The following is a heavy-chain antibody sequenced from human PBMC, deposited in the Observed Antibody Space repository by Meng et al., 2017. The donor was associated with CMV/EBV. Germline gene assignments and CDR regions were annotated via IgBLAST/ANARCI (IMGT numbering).Heavy chain of an antibody. CDR2: IIPIFGTA. CDR3: ARAGGGGSYNFDY. J-gene: IGHJ4*02. CDR1: GGTFSSYA. V-gene: IGHV1-69*05. D-gene: IGHD1-26*01. Sequence: KASGGTFSSYAISWVRQAPGQGLEWMGGIIPIFGTANYAQKFQGRVTIPTDESTSTAYMELSSLRSEDTAVYYCARAGGGGSYNFDYWGQGTLVTVSS.